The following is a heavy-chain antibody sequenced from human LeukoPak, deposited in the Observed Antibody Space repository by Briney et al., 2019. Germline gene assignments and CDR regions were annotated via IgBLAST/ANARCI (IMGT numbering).Heavy chain of an antibody. D-gene: IGHD5-24*01. CDR1: GFTVSSNY. CDR2: IYSGGST. V-gene: IGHV3-53*01. J-gene: IGHJ4*02. Sequence: PGGSLRLSCAASGFTVSSNYMSWVRQAPGKGLERVSVIYSGGSTYYADSVKGRFTISRDNSKNTLYLQMNSLRAEDTAVYYCARERWGDGYNSQYFDYWGQGTLVTVSS. CDR3: ARERWGDGYNSQYFDY.